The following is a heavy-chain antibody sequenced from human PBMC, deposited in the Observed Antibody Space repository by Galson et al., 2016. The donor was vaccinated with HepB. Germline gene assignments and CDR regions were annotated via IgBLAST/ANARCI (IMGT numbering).Heavy chain of an antibody. V-gene: IGHV3-74*01. J-gene: IGHJ5*02. Sequence: SLRLSCAASGFPFSRYWMHWVRQGPGKGLVWVSRINSDGSSTIYADSVRGRFTISRDNAKNMLYLEMNSLRAEDTAVYYCGRDHSVVLTTAYNWFDPWGQGTLATVSS. CDR1: GFPFSRYW. D-gene: IGHD4-23*01. CDR2: INSDGSST. CDR3: GRDHSVVLTTAYNWFDP.